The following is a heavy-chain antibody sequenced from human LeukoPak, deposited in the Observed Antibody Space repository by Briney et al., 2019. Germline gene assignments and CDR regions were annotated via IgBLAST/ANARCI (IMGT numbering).Heavy chain of an antibody. CDR2: IYPGDSDT. D-gene: IGHD4-17*01. J-gene: IGHJ3*02. V-gene: IGHV5-51*01. CDR1: GYGFTSYW. Sequence: GESLKISCKGSGYGFTSYWIGWVRQMPGKGLEWMGIIYPGDSDTRYSPSFQGQVTISADKSISTAYLQWSSLKASDTAMYYCARFTVTTVDAFDIWGQGTMVTVSS. CDR3: ARFTVTTVDAFDI.